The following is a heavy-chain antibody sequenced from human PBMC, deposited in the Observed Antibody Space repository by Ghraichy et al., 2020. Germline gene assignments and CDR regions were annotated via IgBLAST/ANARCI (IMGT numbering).Heavy chain of an antibody. CDR2: VSWDGGTT. Sequence: GGSLRLSCAASGFTFDDYAMHWVRQSPGKGLEWVSLVSWDGGTTYYADSVKGRFTISRDNSKNSLHLQLNSLRDEDTAFYYCAKAPAVSYTVFGAVPPDHWGQGTLVTVSS. J-gene: IGHJ4*02. CDR3: AKAPAVSYTVFGAVPPDH. D-gene: IGHD3-3*01. CDR1: GFTFDDYA. V-gene: IGHV3-43D*04.